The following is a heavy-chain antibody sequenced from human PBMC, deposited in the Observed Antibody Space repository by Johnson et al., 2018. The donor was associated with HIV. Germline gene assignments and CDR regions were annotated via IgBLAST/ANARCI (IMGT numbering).Heavy chain of an antibody. V-gene: IGHV3-33*06. CDR1: GFIFSSYG. CDR3: AKCIWGSSLIDAFDV. Sequence: QVHLVESGGGVVQPGRSLRLSCAASGFIFSSYGTHWVRQAPGKGLEWVAGIWYDGSNEYYADSVKGRFSISRDNSKNTLYLQMNSLRVEDTAVYYCAKCIWGSSLIDAFDVWGQGTMVTVSS. CDR2: IWYDGSNE. D-gene: IGHD6-13*01. J-gene: IGHJ3*01.